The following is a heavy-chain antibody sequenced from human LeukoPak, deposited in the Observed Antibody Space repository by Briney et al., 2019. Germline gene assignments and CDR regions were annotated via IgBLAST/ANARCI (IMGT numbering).Heavy chain of an antibody. CDR1: GGSISSGSYY. CDR2: IYTSGST. V-gene: IGHV4-61*02. CDR3: ARGLVWLAAAGTKGRAFDY. J-gene: IGHJ4*02. D-gene: IGHD6-13*01. Sequence: SQTLSLTCTVSGGSISSGSYYWSWIRQPAGKGLEWIGRIYTSGSTNYNPSLKSRVTISVDTSKNQFSLKLSSVTAADTAVYYCARGLVWLAAAGTKGRAFDYWGQGTLVTVSS.